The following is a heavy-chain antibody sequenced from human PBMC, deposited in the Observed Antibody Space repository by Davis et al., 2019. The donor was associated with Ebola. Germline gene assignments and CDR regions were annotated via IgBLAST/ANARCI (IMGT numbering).Heavy chain of an antibody. V-gene: IGHV3-23*01. CDR2: ISGSGDYT. D-gene: IGHD2/OR15-2a*01. Sequence: GESLKISCAASGFRFSNFAMNWVRQAPGQGLEWVSGISGSGDYTYYADSVKGRFAISRDNSRGTLYLQMNSLRVEDTAIYYCVKDSSNIWFDIWGQGTLVTVSS. J-gene: IGHJ3*02. CDR1: GFRFSNFA. CDR3: VKDSSNIWFDI.